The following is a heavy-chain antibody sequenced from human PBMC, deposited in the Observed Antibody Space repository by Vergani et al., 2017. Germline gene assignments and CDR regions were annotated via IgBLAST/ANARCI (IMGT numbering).Heavy chain of an antibody. CDR2: IRYDGGKK. V-gene: IGHV3-30*02. Sequence: QAQLVESGGGVVQPGGSLRLSCVGSGFNFSNYGMHWVRQAPGKGLEWVAFIRYDGGKKYIADSVEGRFTISRDNSKNTLYLQMNSLRAEDTAVYYCTKDKSDRRFFIWFGGFDPWGQGTLVTVSS. CDR1: GFNFSNYG. D-gene: IGHD3-10*01. CDR3: TKDKSDRRFFIWFGGFDP. J-gene: IGHJ5*02.